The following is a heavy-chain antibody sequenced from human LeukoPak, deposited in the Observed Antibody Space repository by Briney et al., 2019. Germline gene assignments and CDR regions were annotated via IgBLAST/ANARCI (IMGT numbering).Heavy chain of an antibody. D-gene: IGHD3-3*01. V-gene: IGHV4-39*07. J-gene: IGHJ6*03. CDR2: IYYSGST. CDR3: ARVPTFYDFWSGYYLDYYMDV. CDR1: GGSISSSSYY. Sequence: SETLPLTCTVSGGSISSSSYYWGWIRQPPGKGLEWIGSIYYSGSTYYNPSLKSRVTISVDTSKNQFSLQLSSVTAADTAVYYCARVPTFYDFWSGYYLDYYMDVWGKGTTVTVSS.